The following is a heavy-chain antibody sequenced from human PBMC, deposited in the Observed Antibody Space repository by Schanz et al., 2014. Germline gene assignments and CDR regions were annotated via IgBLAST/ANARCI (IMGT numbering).Heavy chain of an antibody. CDR3: ARGNYGMDV. J-gene: IGHJ6*02. CDR2: ISRDGTTS. V-gene: IGHV3-21*05. CDR1: GFTFSSYS. Sequence: EVQLVESGGGLVKPGGSLRLSCAASGFTFSSYSMHWIRQAPGKGLEWLSYISRDGTTSYYADSVRGRFTISRDNAKNALFLQMNSLRAEDTAKYYCARGNYGMDVWGQGTTVTVSS.